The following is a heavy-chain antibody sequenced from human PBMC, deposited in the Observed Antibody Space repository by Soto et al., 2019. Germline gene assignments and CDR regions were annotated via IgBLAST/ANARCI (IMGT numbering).Heavy chain of an antibody. CDR3: ARGIPRRLYSGYDLDAFDI. CDR1: GGSFSGYY. J-gene: IGHJ3*02. D-gene: IGHD5-12*01. Sequence: SETLSLTCAVYGGSFSGYYWGWIRQPPGKGLEWIGEINHSGSTNYNPSLKSRVTISVDTSKNQFSLKLSSVTAADTAVYYCARGIPRRLYSGYDLDAFDIWGQGTMVT. CDR2: INHSGST. V-gene: IGHV4-34*01.